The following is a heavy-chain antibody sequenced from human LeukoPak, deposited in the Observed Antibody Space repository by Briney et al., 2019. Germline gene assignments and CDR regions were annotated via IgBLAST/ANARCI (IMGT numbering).Heavy chain of an antibody. CDR3: ASHTTSRSYFDA. Sequence: PSETLSLTCTVSGGSISSYYWSWIRQPPGKGLEWIGYIYFTGSTDYNPSLKGRVTISVDASRNQFSLNLNSVTAADTAVYYCASHTTSRSYFDAWGQGTLVTVSS. CDR1: GGSISSYY. CDR2: IYFTGST. V-gene: IGHV4-59*01. D-gene: IGHD5-18*01. J-gene: IGHJ5*02.